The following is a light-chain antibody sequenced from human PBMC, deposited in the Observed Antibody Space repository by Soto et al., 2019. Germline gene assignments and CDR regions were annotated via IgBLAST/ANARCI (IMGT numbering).Light chain of an antibody. CDR2: AAS. CDR1: QSVSSSS. CDR3: QQYGSSPPYT. V-gene: IGKV3-20*01. Sequence: EIVLTQSPGTLSLSPGERATLSCRASQSVSSSSLAWFQQKPGQAPRLLIYAASTRVPVIPDRFSGSGSGTAFTLTISKLEPEDFAVYYCQQYGSSPPYTFGQGTKLEIK. J-gene: IGKJ2*01.